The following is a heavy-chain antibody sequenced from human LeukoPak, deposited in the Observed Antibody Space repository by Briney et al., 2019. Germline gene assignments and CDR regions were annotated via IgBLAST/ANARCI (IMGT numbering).Heavy chain of an antibody. V-gene: IGHV1-69*05. J-gene: IGHJ4*02. CDR1: GGTFSSYA. CDR2: IIPIFGTA. Sequence: SVKVSCKASGGTFSSYAISWVRQAPGQGLEWMGRIIPIFGTANYAQKFQGRVTITTDESTSTAYMELSSLRSKDTAVYYCARSHCSGGSCYSGDYWGQGTLVTVSS. D-gene: IGHD2-15*01. CDR3: ARSHCSGGSCYSGDY.